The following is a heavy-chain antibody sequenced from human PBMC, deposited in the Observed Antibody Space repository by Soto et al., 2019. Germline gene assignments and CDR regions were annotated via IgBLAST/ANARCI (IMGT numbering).Heavy chain of an antibody. D-gene: IGHD6-13*01. CDR2: FFGGST. CDR3: TTTRGTAAGGSFDH. CDR1: GASINSKSSY. V-gene: IGHV4-39*02. Sequence: SETLSLTCIVSGASINSKSSYWGWVRQPPGKGLEWVGTFFGGSTYSNPSLRSRVTISVDTSKNHFSLRLRSVAAEDTAIYYCTTTRGTAAGGSFDHWRQRTLVTAS. J-gene: IGHJ5*02.